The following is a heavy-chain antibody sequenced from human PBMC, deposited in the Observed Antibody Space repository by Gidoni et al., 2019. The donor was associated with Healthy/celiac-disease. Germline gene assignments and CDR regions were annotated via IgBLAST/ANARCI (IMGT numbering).Heavy chain of an antibody. D-gene: IGHD2-15*01. J-gene: IGHJ6*02. CDR1: GGSISSYY. V-gene: IGHV4-59*01. CDR3: ARVHCSGGSCYPRDYYYYGMDV. CDR2: IYYSGST. Sequence: QVQLQESGPGLVKPSETLSLTCTVSGGSISSYYWSWIRQPPGKGLEWIGYIYYSGSTNYNPSLKSRVTISVDTSKNQFSLKLSSVTAADTAVYYCARVHCSGGSCYPRDYYYYGMDVWGQGTTVTVSS.